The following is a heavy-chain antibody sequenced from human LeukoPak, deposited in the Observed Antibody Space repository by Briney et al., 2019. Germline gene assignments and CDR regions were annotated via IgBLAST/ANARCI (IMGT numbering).Heavy chain of an antibody. D-gene: IGHD6-19*01. CDR3: ARDVAAVAGTFGTWFDP. J-gene: IGHJ5*02. Sequence: SETLSLTCTVSGGSISSSSYYWGWIRQPPGKGLEWIGSIYYSGSTYYNPSLKSRVTISVDTSKNQFSLKLSSVTAADTAVYYCARDVAAVAGTFGTWFDPWGQGTLVTVSS. CDR2: IYYSGST. V-gene: IGHV4-39*07. CDR1: GGSISSSSYY.